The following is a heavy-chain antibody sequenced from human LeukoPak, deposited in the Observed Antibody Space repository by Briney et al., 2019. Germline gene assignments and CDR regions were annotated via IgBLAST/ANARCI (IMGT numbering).Heavy chain of an antibody. D-gene: IGHD5-12*01. CDR1: GFTFSTYW. CDR2: INGDGSST. J-gene: IGHJ4*02. CDR3: TRGALYERKRGYTGYDLFDY. Sequence: PGGSLRLSCAASGFTFSTYWMHWVRQAPGKGLVWVSRINGDGSSTRYADSVKGRFTISRDNAKNTLSLQMNSLRDEDTAVYYCTRGALYERKRGYTGYDLFDYWGQGTLVTVSS. V-gene: IGHV3-74*01.